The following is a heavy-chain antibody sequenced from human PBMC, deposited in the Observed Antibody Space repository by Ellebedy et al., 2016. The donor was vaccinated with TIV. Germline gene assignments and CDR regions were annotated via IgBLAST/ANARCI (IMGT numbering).Heavy chain of an antibody. V-gene: IGHV4-4*07. CDR1: GGSITDDS. J-gene: IGHJ5*02. D-gene: IGHD1-1*01. CDR2: MYMNGST. Sequence: MPGGSLRLSCTVSGGSITDDSWNWIRQAAGKRVEWIGRMYMNGSTDYNPSLKSRVTMSGDTSKNQLSLRLRSVTAADTAVYYCARAPTWNDLRFDPWGQGTLVTVSS. CDR3: ARAPTWNDLRFDP.